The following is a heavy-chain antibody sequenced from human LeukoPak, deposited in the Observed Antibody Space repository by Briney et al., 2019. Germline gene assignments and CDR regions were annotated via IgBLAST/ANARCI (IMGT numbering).Heavy chain of an antibody. CDR3: AKDRGMVGASVRAFDY. V-gene: IGHV3-23*01. J-gene: IGHJ4*02. CDR1: GFTFRNHA. Sequence: GGSLRLSXAASGFTFRNHAMNWVRQAPGKGLEWVSVISGSGETTYYADSVKGRFTISRDNSQNTLYLQMSSLRGEDTALYYCAKDRGMVGASVRAFDYWGQGTLVTVSS. CDR2: ISGSGETT. D-gene: IGHD1-26*01.